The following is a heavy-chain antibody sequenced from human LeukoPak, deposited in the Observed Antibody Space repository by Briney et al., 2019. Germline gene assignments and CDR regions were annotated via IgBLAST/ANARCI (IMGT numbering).Heavy chain of an antibody. Sequence: GGSLRLSCAASGFTFTTFPMHWVRQPPGKGLEWVAVISYDGTDKYYADSVNGRFTISRDNSKSTLYLQMDSLRAEDTAVYYCASPLGWDFDYWGQGTLVTVSS. CDR3: ASPLGWDFDY. CDR2: ISYDGTDK. CDR1: GFTFTTFP. J-gene: IGHJ4*02. D-gene: IGHD4-23*01. V-gene: IGHV3-30*04.